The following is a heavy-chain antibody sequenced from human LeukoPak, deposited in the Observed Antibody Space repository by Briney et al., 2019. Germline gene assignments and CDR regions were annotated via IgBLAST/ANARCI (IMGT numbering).Heavy chain of an antibody. Sequence: GGSLRLSCAASGFTFSAYAMSWVRQASGKGLEWVSGISGSGGSTYYADSVKGRFTISRDNSKNTLYLQMNSLRAEDTAVYYCAKGALYYYDSSGYFDYWGQGTLVTVSS. J-gene: IGHJ4*02. D-gene: IGHD3-22*01. CDR1: GFTFSAYA. CDR3: AKGALYYYDSSGYFDY. CDR2: ISGSGGST. V-gene: IGHV3-23*01.